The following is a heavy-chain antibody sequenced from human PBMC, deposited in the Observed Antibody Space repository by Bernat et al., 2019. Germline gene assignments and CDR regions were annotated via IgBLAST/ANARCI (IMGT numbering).Heavy chain of an antibody. J-gene: IGHJ4*02. Sequence: EVQLVETGGGLIQPGGSLRLSCAASGFTVSSNYMSWVRQAPGKGLEWVSLISGDGGSTYYADSVKGRFTSSRDNSKNSLYLQMNSLRTEDTALYYCAKDPAAGNDLDYWGQGTLVTVSS. V-gene: IGHV3-43*02. CDR3: AKDPAAGNDLDY. CDR2: ISGDGGST. D-gene: IGHD6-13*01. CDR1: GFTVSSNY.